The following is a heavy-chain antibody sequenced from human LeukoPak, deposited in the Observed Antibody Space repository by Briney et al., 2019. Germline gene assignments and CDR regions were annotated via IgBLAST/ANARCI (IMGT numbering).Heavy chain of an antibody. D-gene: IGHD6-19*01. CDR3: AKDSSGWYDWFDP. CDR2: IRYDGNNE. V-gene: IGHV3-30*02. Sequence: GGSLRLSCAASGFTFNSYGMHWVRQAPGKGLEWVAVIRYDGNNEYYADSVKGRFTISRDNSKNTLYLQMNSLRAEDTAVYYCAKDSSGWYDWFDPWGQGTLVTVSS. CDR1: GFTFNSYG. J-gene: IGHJ5*02.